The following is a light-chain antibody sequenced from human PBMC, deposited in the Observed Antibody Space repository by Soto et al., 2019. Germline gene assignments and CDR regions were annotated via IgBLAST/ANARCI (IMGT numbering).Light chain of an antibody. Sequence: EIVLTQSPGTLSLSPGESATLSCRASQSVDNNYVAWYQQKPGQAPTLLIHGASYRAAGIPDRFSGSGSGTDFTRPISRLEPEDFAVFHCQQSGNSPYTFGQGTKLEI. CDR2: GAS. V-gene: IGKV3-20*01. CDR3: QQSGNSPYT. J-gene: IGKJ2*01. CDR1: QSVDNNY.